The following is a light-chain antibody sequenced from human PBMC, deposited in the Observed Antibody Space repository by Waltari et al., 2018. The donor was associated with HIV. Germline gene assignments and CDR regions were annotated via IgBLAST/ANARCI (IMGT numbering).Light chain of an antibody. CDR2: DVS. J-gene: IGLJ1*01. Sequence: QSALTQPASVSGSPGQSITISCTGTSSDLFGYNYVSWYQKHPAKAPKLIIYDVSKLPSGVSNRFSGSKSGSTASLTISGLQAEDEADYYCCSHTTTSTAYVFGTGTKVTVL. CDR3: CSHTTTSTAYV. V-gene: IGLV2-14*01. CDR1: SSDLFGYNY.